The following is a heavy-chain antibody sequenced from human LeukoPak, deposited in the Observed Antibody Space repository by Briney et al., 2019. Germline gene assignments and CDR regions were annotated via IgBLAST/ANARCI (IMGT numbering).Heavy chain of an antibody. Sequence: ASVKVSCKASGYTFTSYGISWVRQAPGQGLEWMGWISAYNGNTNYAQKLQGRVTMTTDTSTSTAYMELRSLRSDDTAVYYCARHDSSTSWEVVDIDYWGQGTLVTVSS. CDR1: GYTFTSYG. CDR3: ARHDSSTSWEVVDIDY. V-gene: IGHV1-18*01. CDR2: ISAYNGNT. D-gene: IGHD2-15*01. J-gene: IGHJ4*02.